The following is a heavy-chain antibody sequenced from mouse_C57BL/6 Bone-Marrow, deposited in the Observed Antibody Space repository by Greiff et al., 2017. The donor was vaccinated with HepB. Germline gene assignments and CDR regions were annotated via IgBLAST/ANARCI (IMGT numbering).Heavy chain of an antibody. CDR2: IDPENGDT. J-gene: IGHJ2*01. CDR3: TTYYGNYGGNY. V-gene: IGHV14-4*01. D-gene: IGHD2-1*01. Sequence: VQLQQSGAELVRPGASVKLSCTASGFNIKDDYMHWVKQRPEQGLEWIGWIDPENGDTEYASKFQGKATITADTSSNTAYLQLSSLTSEDTAVYYCTTYYGNYGGNYWGQGTTLTVSS. CDR1: GFNIKDDY.